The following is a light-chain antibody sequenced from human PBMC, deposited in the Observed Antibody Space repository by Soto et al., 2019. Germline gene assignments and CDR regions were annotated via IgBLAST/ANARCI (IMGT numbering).Light chain of an antibody. CDR1: QGVRNG. V-gene: IGKV1-17*01. CDR3: QQYKTYPPT. Sequence: DIQMTQSPSSLSASVGDRVTITCRASQGVRNGFGWCQQKPGKAPKRLMYAASSLQSVVPSRFSGSGSGTDFTLTISSQQHEDFATYYCQQYKTYPPTFGQGTKLEIK. J-gene: IGKJ2*01. CDR2: AAS.